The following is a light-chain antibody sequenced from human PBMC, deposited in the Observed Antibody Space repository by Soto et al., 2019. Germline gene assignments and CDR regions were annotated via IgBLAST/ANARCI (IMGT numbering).Light chain of an antibody. CDR1: NSNLGAGYD. CDR2: GNR. CDR3: QAYDYSLTASV. Sequence: QAVVTQPPSVSGAPGQRVTISCTGNNSNLGAGYDVHWYQQLPGAAPKLVIFGNRNRPSGVPERFSGSKSGTSASLAITGLQAEDEADYYCQAYDYSLTASVFDGGTKVTVL. J-gene: IGLJ3*02. V-gene: IGLV1-40*01.